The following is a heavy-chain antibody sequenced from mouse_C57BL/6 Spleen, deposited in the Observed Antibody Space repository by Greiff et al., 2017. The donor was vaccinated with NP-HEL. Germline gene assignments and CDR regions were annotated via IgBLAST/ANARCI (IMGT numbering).Heavy chain of an antibody. Sequence: EVQLQQSGAELVKPGASVKLSCTASGFNIKDYYMHWVKQRTEQGLEWIGRIDPEDGETKYAPKFQGKATITADTSSSTAYMQLNSLTSEDSAVYFCARSQRRRIYFDYWGQGTTLTVSS. CDR1: GFNIKDYY. CDR2: IDPEDGET. J-gene: IGHJ2*01. D-gene: IGHD2-12*01. V-gene: IGHV14-2*01. CDR3: ARSQRRRIYFDY.